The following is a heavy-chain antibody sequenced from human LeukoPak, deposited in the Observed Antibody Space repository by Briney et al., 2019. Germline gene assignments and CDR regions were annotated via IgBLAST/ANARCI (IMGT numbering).Heavy chain of an antibody. CDR1: GFTFSAYA. J-gene: IGHJ4*02. D-gene: IGHD6-6*01. V-gene: IGHV3-30-3*01. CDR3: ARAQAISAADF. CDR2: ISSDGTNP. Sequence: PGRSLRLACAASGFTFSAYAMHWVRQAPGAGLDWVAVISSDGTNPYHAESVRGRFTISRDNSKNTLHLQMHFLRLDDTAIYYCARAQAISAADFWGQGALVTVSS.